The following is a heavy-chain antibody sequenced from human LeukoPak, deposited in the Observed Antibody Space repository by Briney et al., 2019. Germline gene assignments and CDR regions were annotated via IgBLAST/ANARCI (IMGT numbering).Heavy chain of an antibody. V-gene: IGHV3-23*01. Sequence: GGSLRLSCAASGFTFSSYWMSWVRQAPGKGLEWVSAISNNGGYTYYADSVQGRFTISRDNSKSTLCLQMNSLRAEDTAVYYCAKQLGYCSDGSCYFPYWGQGTLVTVSS. CDR3: AKQLGYCSDGSCYFPY. D-gene: IGHD2-15*01. CDR2: ISNNGGYT. CDR1: GFTFSSYW. J-gene: IGHJ4*02.